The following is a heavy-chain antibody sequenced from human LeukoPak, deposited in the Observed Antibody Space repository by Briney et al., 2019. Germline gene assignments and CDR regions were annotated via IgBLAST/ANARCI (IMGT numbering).Heavy chain of an antibody. J-gene: IGHJ5*02. CDR2: IKEDRGRE. V-gene: IGHV3-7*03. CDR1: GLIVSNHW. CDR3: ASLDTAKQPLANH. Sequence: PGGSLRLSCVASGLIVSNHWMSWVRQAPGKGLEWVANIKEDRGREYYMDFVKGRFTISKDSAKNSLHLQMNSLRVEDTAMYYCASLDTAKQPLANHWGQGTLVTVSS. D-gene: IGHD5-18*01.